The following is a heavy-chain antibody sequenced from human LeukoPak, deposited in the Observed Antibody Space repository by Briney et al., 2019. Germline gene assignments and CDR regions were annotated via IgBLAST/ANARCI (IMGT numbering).Heavy chain of an antibody. Sequence: PGGSLRLSCAASGFTFSSYDMHWVRQAPGKGLEWVAVIWYDGSNKYYADSVKGRFTISRDNSKNTLYLQMNSLRAEDTAVYYCARRYCSSTSCLLDYWGQGTLVTVSS. CDR1: GFTFSSYD. V-gene: IGHV3-33*01. J-gene: IGHJ4*02. CDR2: IWYDGSNK. CDR3: ARRYCSSTSCLLDY. D-gene: IGHD2-2*01.